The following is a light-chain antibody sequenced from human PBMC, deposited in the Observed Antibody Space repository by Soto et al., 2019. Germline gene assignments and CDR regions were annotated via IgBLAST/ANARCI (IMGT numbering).Light chain of an antibody. CDR3: QQTYSTPPT. Sequence: DIQMTQSTSSLSASVGDRVTITSRASQSISTYLNWYQQKAGLAPKLLIYAASSLQSGVPSRFSGSGSGTDFTLTISSLQPEDFATYYCQQTYSTPPTFGQGTKVDIK. CDR2: AAS. V-gene: IGKV1-39*01. CDR1: QSISTY. J-gene: IGKJ1*01.